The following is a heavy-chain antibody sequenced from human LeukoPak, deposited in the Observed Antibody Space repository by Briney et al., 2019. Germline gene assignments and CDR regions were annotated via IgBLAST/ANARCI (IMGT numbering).Heavy chain of an antibody. CDR1: GYSFTSYW. J-gene: IGHJ5*02. Sequence: GESLKISCKGSGYSFTSYWIGWVRQMPGKGLEGVGIIYPCDSDTRYSPSVQGQVTISAGKSISTAYLQWSSLKASDTAMYYCARALCSSPSCLFNWFDPWGQGTLVTVSS. CDR2: IYPCDSDT. V-gene: IGHV5-51*01. CDR3: ARALCSSPSCLFNWFDP. D-gene: IGHD2-2*01.